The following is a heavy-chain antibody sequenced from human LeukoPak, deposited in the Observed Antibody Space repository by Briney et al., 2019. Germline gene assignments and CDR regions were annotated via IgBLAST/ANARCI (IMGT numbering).Heavy chain of an antibody. J-gene: IGHJ1*01. CDR1: GYTFTGYY. CDR2: INPNSGGT. D-gene: IGHD4-23*01. CDR3: ARGLDYGGNSGVEYFQH. V-gene: IGHV1-2*02. Sequence: ASVKVSCKASGYTFTGYYMHWVRQAPGQGLEWMGWINPNSGGTNYAQKFQGRVTMTRDTSISTAYMELSRLRSDDTAVYYCARGLDYGGNSGVEYFQHWGQGTLVTVSS.